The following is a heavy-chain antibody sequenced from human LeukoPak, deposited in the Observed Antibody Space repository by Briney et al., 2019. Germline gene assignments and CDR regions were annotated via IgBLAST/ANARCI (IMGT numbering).Heavy chain of an antibody. D-gene: IGHD6-13*01. V-gene: IGHV4-34*01. Sequence: SETLSLTCAVCGGSFSGYYWSWIRQPPGKGLEWIGEINHSGSTNYNPSLKSRVTISVDTSKNQFSLKLSSVTAADTAVYYCARESSSWSSYCYYYMDVWGKGTTVTVSS. J-gene: IGHJ6*03. CDR3: ARESSSWSSYCYYYMDV. CDR1: GGSFSGYY. CDR2: INHSGST.